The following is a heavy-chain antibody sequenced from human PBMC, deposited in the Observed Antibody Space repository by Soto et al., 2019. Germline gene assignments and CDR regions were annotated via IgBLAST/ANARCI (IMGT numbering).Heavy chain of an antibody. V-gene: IGHV4-34*01. CDR2: INHSGSS. CDR3: ARMAGPWYFDL. J-gene: IGHJ2*01. Sequence: SETLSLTCAVHGGSFSGFYWTWIRQPPGKGLEWIGEINHSGSSNYDPPLKSRVTMSLDTSRNQFSLSLNSVTAADTAVYYCARMAGPWYFDLWGRGTLVTVSS. CDR1: GGSFSGFY.